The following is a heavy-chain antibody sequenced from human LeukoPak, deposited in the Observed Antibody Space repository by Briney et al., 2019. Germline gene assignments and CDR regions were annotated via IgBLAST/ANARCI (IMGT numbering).Heavy chain of an antibody. Sequence: PGGSLRLSCAASGFTFSSYSMNWVRQAPGKGLEWVSSISSSSSYIHYADSVKGRFTVSRDNAKNSLYLQMNSLRAEDTAVYYCARDVSSGWYIDYWGQGTLVTVSS. V-gene: IGHV3-21*01. CDR3: ARDVSSGWYIDY. D-gene: IGHD6-19*01. J-gene: IGHJ4*02. CDR2: ISSSSSYI. CDR1: GFTFSSYS.